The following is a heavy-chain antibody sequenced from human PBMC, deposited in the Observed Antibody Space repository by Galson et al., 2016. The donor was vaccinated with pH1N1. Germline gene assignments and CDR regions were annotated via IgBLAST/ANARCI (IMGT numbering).Heavy chain of an antibody. CDR1: GFTFDDYA. CDR2: ISWNSGSI. V-gene: IGHV3-9*01. D-gene: IGHD1-26*01. J-gene: IGHJ3*01. Sequence: SLRLSCAASGFTFDDYAMHWVGQAPGKGLEWVSGISWNSGSIGYADSVKGRFTISRDNAKNSLYLQMNSLRAEDTALYYCARDHGGSYYVPDAFDFWGQGTMVTVSS. CDR3: ARDHGGSYYVPDAFDF.